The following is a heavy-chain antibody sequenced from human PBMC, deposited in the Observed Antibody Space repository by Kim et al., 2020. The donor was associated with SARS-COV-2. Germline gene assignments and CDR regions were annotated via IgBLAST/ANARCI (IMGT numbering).Heavy chain of an antibody. J-gene: IGHJ3*02. Sequence: GGSLRLSCAASGFTFSDSAMHWVRRAPGKGLEWVCRISWNVDGSASAYCVTGRGSISIDRADTSLSPHMQMHRVKTADTAVCSCSRVPGTTLAFWVAFY. CDR2: ISWNVDGSAS. V-gene: IGHV3-73*01. CDR1: GFTFSDSA. D-gene: IGHD1-1*01. CDR3: SRVPGTTLAFWVAFY.